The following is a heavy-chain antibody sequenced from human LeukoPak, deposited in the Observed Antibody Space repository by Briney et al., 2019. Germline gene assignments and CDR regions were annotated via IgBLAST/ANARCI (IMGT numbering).Heavy chain of an antibody. CDR3: ASSYYYDSSDMFDY. J-gene: IGHJ4*02. CDR1: GGSVSSGGYY. D-gene: IGHD3-22*01. V-gene: IGHV4-61*08. Sequence: SETLSLTCTVSGGSVSSGGYYWSWIRQPPGKGLEWIGYIYYSGSTNYNPSLKSRVTISVDTSKNQFSLKLSSVTAADTAVYYCASSYYYDSSDMFDYWGQGTLVTVSS. CDR2: IYYSGST.